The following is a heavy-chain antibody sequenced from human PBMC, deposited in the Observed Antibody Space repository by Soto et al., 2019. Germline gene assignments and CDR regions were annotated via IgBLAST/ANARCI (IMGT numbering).Heavy chain of an antibody. CDR1: GGSISSSSYY. V-gene: IGHV4-39*01. Sequence: PSETLSLTCTVSGGSISSSSYYWGWIRQPPGKGLEWIGSIYYSGSTYYNPSLKSRVTISVDTSKNQFSLKLSSVTAADTAVYYCARHGDKAMGYFDSWGQGTLVTVSS. J-gene: IGHJ4*02. CDR3: ARHGDKAMGYFDS. CDR2: IYYSGST. D-gene: IGHD5-18*01.